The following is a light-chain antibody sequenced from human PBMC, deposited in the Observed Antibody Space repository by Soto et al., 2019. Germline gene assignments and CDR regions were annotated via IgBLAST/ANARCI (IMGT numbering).Light chain of an antibody. CDR3: CSYAGSYSGV. J-gene: IGLJ3*02. Sequence: QSALTQPRSVTGSPGQSVTISCTGTSSDVGGYNYVSWYQQHPGRAPKLMIYDVTKRPSGVPDRLSGSKSGSTASLTISGLQAEDEADYYCCSYAGSYSGVFGGGTKLTV. CDR1: SSDVGGYNY. CDR2: DVT. V-gene: IGLV2-11*01.